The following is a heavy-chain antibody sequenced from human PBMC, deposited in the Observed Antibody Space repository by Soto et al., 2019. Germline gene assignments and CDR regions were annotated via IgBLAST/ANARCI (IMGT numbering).Heavy chain of an antibody. CDR3: AHRRVAYGMDV. Sequence: SGPTLVNPTQTLTLTCTSSGVSLRTNGVGVGWIRQPPGKALEWLAVIYWDDDKYYSPSLKSRLTITKDTSKNQVVLTMTNMDPVDTATYYCAHRRVAYGMDVWGQGTTVTVSS. V-gene: IGHV2-5*02. D-gene: IGHD2-15*01. CDR1: GVSLRTNGVG. CDR2: IYWDDDK. J-gene: IGHJ6*02.